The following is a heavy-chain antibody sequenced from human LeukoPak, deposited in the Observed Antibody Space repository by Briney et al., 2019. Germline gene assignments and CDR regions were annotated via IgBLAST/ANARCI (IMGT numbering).Heavy chain of an antibody. V-gene: IGHV3-20*04. D-gene: IGHD3-9*01. CDR1: GFTFDDYG. CDR3: ARDSLYYDILTGYSYYYYYMDV. J-gene: IGHJ6*03. CDR2: INLNGGST. Sequence: SGGSLRLSCAASGFTFDDYGMSWVRQAPGKGLEWVSGINLNGGSTGYADSVKGRFTISRDNAKNSLYLQMNSLRAEDTALYYCARDSLYYDILTGYSYYYYYMDVWGKGTTVTVSS.